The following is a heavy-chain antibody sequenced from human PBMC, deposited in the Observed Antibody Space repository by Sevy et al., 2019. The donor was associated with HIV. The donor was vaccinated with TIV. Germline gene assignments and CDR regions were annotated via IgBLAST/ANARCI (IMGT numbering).Heavy chain of an antibody. CDR2: LYNSGST. V-gene: IGHV4-39*01. CDR1: GGSVSSSSYY. CDR3: ATPRGTGWYERTGGYFDF. D-gene: IGHD6-19*01. J-gene: IGHJ2*01. Sequence: SRTVSLTCTVSGGSVSSSSYYWGWIRQPPGKGLEWIGSLYNSGSTSYNPSLKSRVTISVDTSKNQFSLKLRSLTAAETDVYFCATPRGTGWYERTGGYFDFWGRGSPVIVSS.